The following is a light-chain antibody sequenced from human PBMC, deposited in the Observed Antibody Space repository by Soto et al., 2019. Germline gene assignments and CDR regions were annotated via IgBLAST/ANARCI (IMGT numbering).Light chain of an antibody. CDR3: SSYATSTTVL. CDR2: DVS. Sequence: QCALTQPASVSGSPGQSITISCTGTSSDVGGYNYVSWYQQHPGRAPQLMIYDVSHRPSGVSNRFSGSRSGNTASLTISGLQAEDEADYYCSSYATSTTVLFGGGTKLTVL. CDR1: SSDVGGYNY. J-gene: IGLJ2*01. V-gene: IGLV2-14*03.